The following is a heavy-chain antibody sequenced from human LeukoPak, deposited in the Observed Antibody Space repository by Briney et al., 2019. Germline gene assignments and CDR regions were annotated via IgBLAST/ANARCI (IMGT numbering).Heavy chain of an antibody. CDR2: ISGSGGST. V-gene: IGHV3-23*01. CDR1: GFTFSSYA. Sequence: GGSLRLSCAASGFTFSSYAMSWVRQAPGKGVEWVSAISGSGGSTYYADSVKGRFTISRDNSKNTLYLQMNSLRAEDTAVYYCANFGFFDSGSYYGFDYWGQGTLVTVSS. D-gene: IGHD3-10*01. CDR3: ANFGFFDSGSYYGFDY. J-gene: IGHJ4*02.